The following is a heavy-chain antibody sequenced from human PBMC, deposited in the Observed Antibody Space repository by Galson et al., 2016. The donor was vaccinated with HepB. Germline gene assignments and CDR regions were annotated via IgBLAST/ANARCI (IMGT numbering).Heavy chain of an antibody. CDR2: ISHDGSHK. CDR1: GFTFSTYG. CDR3: ARDLEPHFNVGYYYYGMDV. J-gene: IGHJ6*02. Sequence: SLRLSCAASGFTFSTYGLHWVRQAPGKGLEWVSVISHDGSHKYSADSVKGRFTISRDNSKNMLYLQMNSLRVEDTAIYYCARDLEPHFNVGYYYYGMDVWGQGTTVTVSS. V-gene: IGHV3-30*03. D-gene: IGHD1-14*01.